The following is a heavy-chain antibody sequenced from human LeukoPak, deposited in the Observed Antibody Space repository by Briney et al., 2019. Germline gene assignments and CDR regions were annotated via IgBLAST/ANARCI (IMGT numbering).Heavy chain of an antibody. J-gene: IGHJ4*02. CDR2: INHSGST. CDR1: GGSFSGYY. D-gene: IGHD6-6*01. V-gene: IGHV4-34*01. CDR3: ARVGSSSSADY. Sequence: SETLSLTCAVYGGSFSGYYWSWIRQPPGKGREWIGEINHSGSTNYNPSLKSRVTISVDTSKNQFSLKLSSVTAADTAVYYCARVGSSSSADYWGQGTLVTVSS.